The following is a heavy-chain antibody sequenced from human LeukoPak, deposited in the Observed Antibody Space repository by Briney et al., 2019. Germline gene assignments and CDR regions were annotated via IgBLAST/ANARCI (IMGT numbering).Heavy chain of an antibody. CDR2: ISAYNGNT. J-gene: IGHJ5*02. CDR1: GYTFTSYG. Sequence: ASVKVSCKASGYTFTSYGISWVRQAPGQGLEWMGWISAYNGNTNYAQKLQGRVTMTTDTSTSTAYMELRSLISDDTAVYYCARDRYYYGSGSSDWFDPWGQGTLVTVSS. D-gene: IGHD3-10*01. V-gene: IGHV1-18*01. CDR3: ARDRYYYGSGSSDWFDP.